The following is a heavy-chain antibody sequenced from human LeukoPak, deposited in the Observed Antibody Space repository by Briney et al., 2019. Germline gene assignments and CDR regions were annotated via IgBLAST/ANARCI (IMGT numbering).Heavy chain of an antibody. CDR2: ISGSGGST. Sequence: PGGPLRLSCAAPGFTFSSYAMSWVRQAPGKGLEWVSAISGSGGSTYYADSVKGRFTISRDNSKNTLYLQMNSLRAEDTAVYYCASGYSGSCFTYWGQGTLVTVSS. D-gene: IGHD1-26*01. J-gene: IGHJ4*02. CDR1: GFTFSSYA. CDR3: ASGYSGSCFTY. V-gene: IGHV3-23*01.